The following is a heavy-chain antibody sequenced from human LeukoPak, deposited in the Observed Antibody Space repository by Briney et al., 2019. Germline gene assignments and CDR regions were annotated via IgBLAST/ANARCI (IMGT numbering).Heavy chain of an antibody. D-gene: IGHD1-14*01. CDR2: INTDGSST. CDR3: AKGTHYYYYMDV. J-gene: IGHJ6*03. V-gene: IGHV3-74*01. CDR1: GFTFSSYW. Sequence: GGSLRLSCAASGFTFSSYWMHWVRQAPGKGLVWVSRINTDGSSTSYADSVKGRFTISRDNAKNTLYLQMNSLRAEDTAVYYCAKGTHYYYYMDVWGKGTTVTVSS.